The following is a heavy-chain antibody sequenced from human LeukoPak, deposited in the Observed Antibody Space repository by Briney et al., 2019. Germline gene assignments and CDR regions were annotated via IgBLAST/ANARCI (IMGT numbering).Heavy chain of an antibody. Sequence: GGSLRLSCPTSGFSFRDYAMSWVRQAPGKGLEWVSAISGSGGSTYYADSVKGRFTISRDNSKNTLYLQMNSLRAEDTAVYYCAKGRILVGADFDYWGQGTLVTVSS. CDR3: AKGRILVGADFDY. D-gene: IGHD1-26*01. CDR1: GFSFRDYA. CDR2: ISGSGGST. V-gene: IGHV3-23*01. J-gene: IGHJ4*02.